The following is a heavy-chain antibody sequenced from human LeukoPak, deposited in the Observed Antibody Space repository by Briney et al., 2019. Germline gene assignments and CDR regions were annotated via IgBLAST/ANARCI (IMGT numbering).Heavy chain of an antibody. CDR3: ARGVGRGHYYGMDV. CDR2: INHSGST. Sequence: TSETLSLTCAVSGGSFSGYYWSWIRQPPGKGLEWIGEINHSGSTNYNPSLRSRVTISVDTSKNQFSLKLSSVTAADTAVYYCARGVGRGHYYGMDVWGQGTTVTVSS. D-gene: IGHD3-10*01. V-gene: IGHV4-34*01. CDR1: GGSFSGYY. J-gene: IGHJ6*02.